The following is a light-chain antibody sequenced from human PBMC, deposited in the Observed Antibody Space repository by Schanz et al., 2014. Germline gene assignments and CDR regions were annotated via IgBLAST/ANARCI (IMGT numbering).Light chain of an antibody. Sequence: DIQMTQSPSTLSASVGDRVTITCRASQSISSWLAWYQQKPGKAPKLLIYDASSLESGVPSRFSGSGSGTAFTLTISSLQPEDVATYYCQKYNNAPYTFGQGTKLEIK. CDR2: DAS. V-gene: IGKV1-5*01. CDR3: QKYNNAPYT. J-gene: IGKJ2*01. CDR1: QSISSW.